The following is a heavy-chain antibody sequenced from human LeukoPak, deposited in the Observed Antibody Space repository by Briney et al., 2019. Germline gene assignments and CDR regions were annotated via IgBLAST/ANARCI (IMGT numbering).Heavy chain of an antibody. CDR3: ARDRSRIHPDIVVEGGWFDP. D-gene: IGHD2-2*01. CDR2: ISYDGSNK. CDR1: GFTFSSYA. Sequence: PGGSLRLSCAASGFTFSSYAMHWVRHAPGKGLEWVAVISYDGSNKYYADSVKGRFTISRDNSKNTLYLQMNSLRAEDTAVYYCARDRSRIHPDIVVEGGWFDPWGQGTLVTVSS. V-gene: IGHV3-30*01. J-gene: IGHJ5*02.